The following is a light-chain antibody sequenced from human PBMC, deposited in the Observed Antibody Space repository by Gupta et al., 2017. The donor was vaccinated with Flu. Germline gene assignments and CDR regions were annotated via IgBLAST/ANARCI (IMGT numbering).Light chain of an antibody. CDR2: DAS. J-gene: IGKJ5*01. V-gene: IGKV3-11*01. CDR1: QSVSSY. CDR3: QQRSNWPPYT. Sequence: EIVLTQSPATLSLSPGERATLSCRASQSVSSYLAWYQQKPGQAPRLLIYDASNRDTGIPARFSGSGYGKDLTLTISSREPEDFAGYYCQQRSNWPPYTFGQGTLLDIK.